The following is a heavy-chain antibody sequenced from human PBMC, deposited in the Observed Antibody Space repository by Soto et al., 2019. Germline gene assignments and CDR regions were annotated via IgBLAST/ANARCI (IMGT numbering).Heavy chain of an antibody. J-gene: IGHJ6*02. Sequence: PSETLSLTCTVSGGSISSYYWSWIRQPPGKGLEWIGYIYYSGSTNYNPSLKSRVTISVDTSKNQFSLRLSSVTAADTAVYYCAREKTGDYYDSNDYYGMDVWGQGTTVTVSS. V-gene: IGHV4-59*01. CDR3: AREKTGDYYDSNDYYGMDV. D-gene: IGHD3-22*01. CDR1: GGSISSYY. CDR2: IYYSGST.